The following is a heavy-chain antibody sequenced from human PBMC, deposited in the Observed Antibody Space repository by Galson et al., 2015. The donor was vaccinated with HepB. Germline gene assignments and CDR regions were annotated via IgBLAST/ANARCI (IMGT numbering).Heavy chain of an antibody. V-gene: IGHV3-21*01. Sequence: SLRLSCAASGFIFSSFIMNWIRQAPGKGLEWVSSISSSSTYIYYADSVKGRFTISRDNAKNSLYLQMNSLRAEDTAVYYCAAYAQSYYYYGMDVWGQGTTVTVSS. CDR3: AAYAQSYYYYGMDV. J-gene: IGHJ6*02. D-gene: IGHD3-16*01. CDR2: ISSSSTYI. CDR1: GFIFSSFI.